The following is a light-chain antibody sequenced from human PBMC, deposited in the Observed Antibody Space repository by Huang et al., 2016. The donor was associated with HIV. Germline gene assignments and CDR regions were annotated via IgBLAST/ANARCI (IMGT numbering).Light chain of an antibody. Sequence: EIVLTQAPATLSLSPGDRATLSCRASQSVSSSLAWYQQQPGQAPRLLIYDASNRAAGIPARFSCSGSGTDFTLTISSLEPEDFAVYYCQQRSNWPPLTFGGGTKVEIK. J-gene: IGKJ4*01. CDR1: QSVSSS. CDR3: QQRSNWPPLT. V-gene: IGKV3-11*01. CDR2: DAS.